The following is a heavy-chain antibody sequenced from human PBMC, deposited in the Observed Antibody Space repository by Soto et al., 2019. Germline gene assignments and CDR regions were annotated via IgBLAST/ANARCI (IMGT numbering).Heavy chain of an antibody. CDR3: ARAPGFRSHPVHIVAGEGVSRSLAGDLH. V-gene: IGHV4-4*02. Sequence: SDTLCLTCAVSGCSISRSNWLSVVRQPPGKGLEWIGEIYHSGSTNYNPSLKSRVTISVDKSKNQFSLKLSSVTAADTAVYYCARAPGFRSHPVHIVAGEGVSRSLAGDLHWG. CDR1: GCSISRSNW. J-gene: IGHJ1*01. D-gene: IGHD2-8*01. CDR2: IYHSGST.